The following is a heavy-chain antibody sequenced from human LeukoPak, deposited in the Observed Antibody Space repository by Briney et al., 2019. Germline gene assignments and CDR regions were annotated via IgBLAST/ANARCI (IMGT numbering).Heavy chain of an antibody. J-gene: IGHJ4*02. V-gene: IGHV4-59*08. CDR3: ARHSRTYYDFDY. Sequence: SETLSLTCTVSGGSISSYYWSWIRQPPGKGLEWIGYIHYSGNTNYNPSLKSRVTISVDTSKNQFSLELSSVTAADTAVYYCARHSRTYYDFDYWGQGTLVIVSS. D-gene: IGHD1-26*01. CDR1: GGSISSYY. CDR2: IHYSGNT.